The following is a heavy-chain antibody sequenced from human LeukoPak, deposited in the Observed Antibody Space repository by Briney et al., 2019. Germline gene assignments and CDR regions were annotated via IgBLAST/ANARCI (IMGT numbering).Heavy chain of an antibody. V-gene: IGHV3-64*04. CDR3: AKDQLLWFGDPYFDY. CDR2: ISSNGGST. D-gene: IGHD3-10*01. Sequence: PGGPLRLSCSASGFTFSSYAMHWVRQAPGKGLEYVSAISSNGGSTYYADSVKGRFTISRDNSKNTLYLQMNSLRAEDTAVYYCAKDQLLWFGDPYFDYWGQGTLVTVSS. J-gene: IGHJ4*02. CDR1: GFTFSSYA.